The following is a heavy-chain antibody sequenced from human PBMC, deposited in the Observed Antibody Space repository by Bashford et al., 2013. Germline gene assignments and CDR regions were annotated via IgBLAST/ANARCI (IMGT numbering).Heavy chain of an antibody. CDR1: GGSLSSDY. D-gene: IGHD6-13*01. CDR2: KRYIGRT. J-gene: IGHJ5*02. CDR3: TRDHRAERIAAYWFDP. V-gene: IGHV4-59*01. Sequence: SETLSLTCTVSGGSLSSDYWSWIRQPPGKGLEWIANKRYIGRTNYNPSLESRVTISIDTSKNQFSLKLTSVTAADTAVYFCTRDHRAERIAAYWFDPGARDPGHRLL.